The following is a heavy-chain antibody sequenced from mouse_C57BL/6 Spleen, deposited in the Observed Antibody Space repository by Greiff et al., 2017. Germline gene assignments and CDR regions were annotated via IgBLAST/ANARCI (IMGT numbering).Heavy chain of an antibody. J-gene: IGHJ4*01. D-gene: IGHD1-1*01. Sequence: EVMLVESGGGLVQPGGSLKLSCAASGFTFSDYYMYWVRQTPEKRLEWVAYISNGGGSTYYPDTVKGRFTISRDNAKNTLYLQMSRLKSEDTAMYYCARGSSLYYYAMDYWGQGTSVTVSS. CDR3: ARGSSLYYYAMDY. CDR2: ISNGGGST. V-gene: IGHV5-12*01. CDR1: GFTFSDYY.